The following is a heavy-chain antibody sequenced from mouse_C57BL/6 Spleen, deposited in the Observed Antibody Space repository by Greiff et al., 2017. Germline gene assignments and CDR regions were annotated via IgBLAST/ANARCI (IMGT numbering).Heavy chain of an antibody. CDR1: GYTFTDYN. CDR2: INPNNGGT. Sequence: VQLKESGPELVKPGASVKIPCKASGYTFTDYNMAWVKQSHGKSLEWIGDINPNNGGTIYNQKFKGKATLTVDKSSSTAYMELRSLTSEDTAVYYCARSYYYGSSSYYYAMDYWGQGTSVTVSS. V-gene: IGHV1-18*01. J-gene: IGHJ4*01. CDR3: ARSYYYGSSSYYYAMDY. D-gene: IGHD1-1*01.